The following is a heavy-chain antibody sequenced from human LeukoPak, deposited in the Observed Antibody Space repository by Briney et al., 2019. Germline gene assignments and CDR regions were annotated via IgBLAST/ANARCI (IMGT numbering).Heavy chain of an antibody. CDR2: INPSGGST. J-gene: IGHJ6*03. D-gene: IGHD3-3*01. CDR3: ARDPIRFLDWRDYYYYMDV. CDR1: GYSFTNYG. V-gene: IGHV1-46*01. Sequence: GASVKVSCKASGYSFTNYGITWVRQAPGQGLEWMGIINPSGGSTSYAQKFQGRVTMTRDMSTSTVYMELSSLRSEDTAVYYCARDPIRFLDWRDYYYYMDVWGKGTTVTVSS.